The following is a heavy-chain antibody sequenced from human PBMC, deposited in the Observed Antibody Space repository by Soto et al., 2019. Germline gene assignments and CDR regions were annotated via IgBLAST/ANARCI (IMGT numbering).Heavy chain of an antibody. Sequence: QVQLVQSGAEVKKPGASVKVSCKASGYTFTSYDINWVRQATGQGLEWMGWMNPNSGNTGYAQKFQGRVTMTRNTSISTAYMELSSLRSEDTAVYYFARGLGYCSGGSCYSGTSGFDYWGQGTLVTVSS. CDR2: MNPNSGNT. CDR3: ARGLGYCSGGSCYSGTSGFDY. V-gene: IGHV1-8*01. D-gene: IGHD2-15*01. CDR1: GYTFTSYD. J-gene: IGHJ4*02.